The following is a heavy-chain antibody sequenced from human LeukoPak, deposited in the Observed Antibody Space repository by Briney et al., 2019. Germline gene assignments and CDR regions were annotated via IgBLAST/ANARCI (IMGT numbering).Heavy chain of an antibody. CDR1: GGTFSSYA. CDR3: ATGLWFGKYLDV. Sequence: SVKVSCKASGGTFSSYAISWVRQAPGQGLEWMGGIVPIFGTANYAQKFQGRVTITADKSTSTAYMELSSLRSEDTAVYYCATGLWFGKYLDVWGKGTTVTISS. D-gene: IGHD3-10*01. V-gene: IGHV1-69*06. CDR2: IVPIFGTA. J-gene: IGHJ6*04.